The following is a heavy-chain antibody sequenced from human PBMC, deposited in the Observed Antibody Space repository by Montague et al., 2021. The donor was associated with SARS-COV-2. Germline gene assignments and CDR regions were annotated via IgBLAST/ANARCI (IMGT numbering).Heavy chain of an antibody. CDR1: VFTFSNSP. CDR2: IHSAGRGT. J-gene: IGHJ5*02. V-gene: IGHV3-23*03. Sequence: SLRLSCAASVFTFSNSPMSWVRQAPGKGLDWVSVIHSAGRGTYYADSVQGRFTISRDNLKNTVYLQMNSLRDVDTALYYCAKVGDILTGYSLINLDAWGQGTLVVVSS. CDR3: AKVGDILTGYSLINLDA. D-gene: IGHD3-9*01.